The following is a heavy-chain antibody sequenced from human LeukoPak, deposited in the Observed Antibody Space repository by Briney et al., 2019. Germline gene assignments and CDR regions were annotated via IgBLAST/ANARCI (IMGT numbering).Heavy chain of an antibody. CDR3: ARTKPAAAGNYYYYYMDV. CDR2: INPNSGGT. D-gene: IGHD6-13*01. Sequence: ASVKVSCKASGYTFTGYYMHWVRQAPGQGLEWMGRINPNSGGTNYAQKFQGRVTMTRDTSISTAYMELSRLRSDDTAVYYCARTKPAAAGNYYYYYMDVWGKGTTVTVSS. CDR1: GYTFTGYY. V-gene: IGHV1-2*06. J-gene: IGHJ6*03.